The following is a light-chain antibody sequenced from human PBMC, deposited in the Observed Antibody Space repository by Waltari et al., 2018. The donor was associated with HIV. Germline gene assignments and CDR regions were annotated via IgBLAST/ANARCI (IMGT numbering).Light chain of an antibody. CDR3: QQYDKWPPWT. CDR2: GAS. V-gene: IGKV3-15*01. J-gene: IGKJ1*01. CDR1: QSVSSN. Sequence: EIVMTQSPATLSVSPGETATLSCRASQSVSSNLAWYQQKPGQAPSLLIYGASARATGIPARFSGSGSGTEFTLTISSLQSEDFAVYYCQQYDKWPPWTFGQGPRWKSN.